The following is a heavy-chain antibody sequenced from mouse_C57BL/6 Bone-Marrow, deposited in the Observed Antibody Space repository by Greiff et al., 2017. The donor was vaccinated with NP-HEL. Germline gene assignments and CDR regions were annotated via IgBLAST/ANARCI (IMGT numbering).Heavy chain of an antibody. CDR2: IYPRSGNT. V-gene: IGHV1-81*01. Sequence: QVHVKQSGAELARPGASVKLSCKASGYTFTSYGISWVKQRTGQGLEWIGEIYPRSGNTYYNEKFKGKATLTADKSSSTAYMELRSLTSEDSAVYFCARWDYIYFDYWGQGTTLTVSS. D-gene: IGHD2-12*01. CDR3: ARWDYIYFDY. J-gene: IGHJ2*01. CDR1: GYTFTSYG.